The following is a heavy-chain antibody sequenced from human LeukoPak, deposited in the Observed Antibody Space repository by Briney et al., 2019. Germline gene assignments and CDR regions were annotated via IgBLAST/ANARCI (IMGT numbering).Heavy chain of an antibody. CDR2: IWYDGSNK. J-gene: IGHJ6*03. CDR3: AKTALGGRGNMDV. CDR1: GFTFSSYG. D-gene: IGHD3-10*01. V-gene: IGHV3-33*06. Sequence: GGSLRLSCAASGFTFSSYGMHWVRQAPGKGLEWVAVIWYDGSNKYYAGSVKGRFTISRDNSKNTLYLQMNSLRAEDTAVYYCAKTALGGRGNMDVWGKGTTVTVSS.